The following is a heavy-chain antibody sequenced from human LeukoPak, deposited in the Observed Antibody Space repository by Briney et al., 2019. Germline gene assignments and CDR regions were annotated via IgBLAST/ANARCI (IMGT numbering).Heavy chain of an antibody. CDR2: IIPIFGTA. J-gene: IGHJ4*02. V-gene: IGHV1-69*05. D-gene: IGHD2-2*01. Sequence: SVKVSCKASGGTFSSYAISWVRQAPGQGLEWMGGIIPIFGTANYAQKFQGRATITTDESTSTAYMELSSLRSEDTAVYYCARGFGSTSPFDYWGQGTLVTVSS. CDR3: ARGFGSTSPFDY. CDR1: GGTFSSYA.